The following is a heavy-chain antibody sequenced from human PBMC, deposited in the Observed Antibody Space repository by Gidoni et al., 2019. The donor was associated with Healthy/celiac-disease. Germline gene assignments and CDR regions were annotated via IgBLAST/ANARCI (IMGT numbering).Heavy chain of an antibody. CDR3: AIERGSSSSPIEY. V-gene: IGHV3-21*01. Sequence: VQLVESGGGLVKPGGSLTLSCAASAFTFSSYGMNWVRQAPGKGLEWVSSISMSSSYIYYADSVKVRVTSSRDNAKNSLYLQMNILRAEDTAVYYCAIERGSSSSPIEYGGQGTLVTVSS. CDR2: ISMSSSYI. D-gene: IGHD6-13*01. CDR1: AFTFSSYG. J-gene: IGHJ4*02.